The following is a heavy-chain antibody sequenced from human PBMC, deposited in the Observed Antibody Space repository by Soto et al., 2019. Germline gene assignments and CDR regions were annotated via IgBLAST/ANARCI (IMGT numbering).Heavy chain of an antibody. Sequence: PGGSLSLSCVASGCRFSDYTMNWVRQGPGQGLEWVAYITTSATTIYYADSVKGRFTISRDNAKNSLYLQMNSLRAEDTAVYYCARDRATNYPATYYFMDVWGLGTTVTVSS. J-gene: IGHJ6*03. CDR2: ITTSATTI. V-gene: IGHV3-48*01. CDR1: GCRFSDYT. CDR3: ARDRATNYPATYYFMDV. D-gene: IGHD4-4*01.